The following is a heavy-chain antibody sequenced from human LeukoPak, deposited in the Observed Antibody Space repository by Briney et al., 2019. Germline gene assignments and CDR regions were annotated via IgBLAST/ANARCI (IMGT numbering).Heavy chain of an antibody. V-gene: IGHV3-21*01. CDR3: ARAGRFGDLNH. J-gene: IGHJ5*02. CDR1: GFTLSNAW. CDR2: ISSSSSYI. Sequence: GGSLRLSCAASGFTLSNAWMNWVRQAPGKGLEWVSSISSSSSYIYYADSVKGRFTISRDNAKNSLYLQMNSLRAEDTAVYYCARAGRFGDLNHWGQGTLVTVSS. D-gene: IGHD3-10*01.